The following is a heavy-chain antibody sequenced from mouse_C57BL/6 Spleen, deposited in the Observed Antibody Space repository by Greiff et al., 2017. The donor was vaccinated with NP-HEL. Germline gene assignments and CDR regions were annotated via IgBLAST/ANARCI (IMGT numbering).Heavy chain of an antibody. D-gene: IGHD2-4*01. V-gene: IGHV3-6*01. Sequence: DVKLQESGPGLVKPSQSLSLTCSVTGYSITSGYYWNWIRQFPGNKLEWMGYISYDGSNNYNPSLKNRISITRDTSKNQFFLKLNSVTTEDTATYYCASLKALYDYASFAYWGQGTLVTVSA. J-gene: IGHJ3*01. CDR3: ASLKALYDYASFAY. CDR2: ISYDGSN. CDR1: GYSITSGYY.